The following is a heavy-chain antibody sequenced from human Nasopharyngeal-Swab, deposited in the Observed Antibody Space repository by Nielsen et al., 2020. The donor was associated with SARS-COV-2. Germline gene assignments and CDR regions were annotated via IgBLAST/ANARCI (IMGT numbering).Heavy chain of an antibody. CDR2: INPNSGGT. J-gene: IGHJ4*02. CDR1: GYTFTGYY. D-gene: IGHD4-17*01. V-gene: IGHV1-2*06. CDR3: ARSPYADPLGLVY. Sequence: ASVKVSCKASGYTFTGYYMHWVRQAPGQGLEWMGRINPNSGGTNYAQKFQGGVTMTRDTSISTAYMELSRLRSDDTAVYYCARSPYADPLGLVYWGQGTLVTVSS.